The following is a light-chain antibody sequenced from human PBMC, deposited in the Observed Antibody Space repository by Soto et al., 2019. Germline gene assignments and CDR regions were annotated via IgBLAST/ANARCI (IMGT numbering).Light chain of an antibody. V-gene: IGKV3-20*01. CDR1: QTVTVNS. Sequence: VLTQCSGTLSLSPGEGATLSCRAIQTVTVNSLAWYQQTPGQTPRLLIYAASTRATGIPDRFNGSGSGTDFVLTISRLEPEDFAMYYCQQYGDSPFTLGPGTKVDIK. CDR3: QQYGDSPFT. J-gene: IGKJ3*01. CDR2: AAS.